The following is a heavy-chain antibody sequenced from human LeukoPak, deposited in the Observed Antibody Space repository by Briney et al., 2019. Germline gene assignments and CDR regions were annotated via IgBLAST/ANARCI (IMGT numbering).Heavy chain of an antibody. Sequence: GGSLRLSCAASGFTFSSYSMNWVRQAPGKGLEWVSSISSSSSYIYYADSVKGRFTISRDNAKNSLYLQMNSLRAEDTAVYYCARDRAYYDFWSGSDAFDIWGQGTMVTVSS. CDR1: GFTFSSYS. CDR3: ARDRAYYDFWSGSDAFDI. CDR2: ISSSSSYI. J-gene: IGHJ3*02. V-gene: IGHV3-21*01. D-gene: IGHD3-3*01.